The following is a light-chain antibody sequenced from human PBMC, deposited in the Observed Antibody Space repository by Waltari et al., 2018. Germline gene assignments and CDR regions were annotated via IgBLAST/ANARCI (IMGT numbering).Light chain of an antibody. CDR2: DAS. CDR3: LNGDT. J-gene: IGKJ5*01. Sequence: IVLSQSPVTLSLSPGDRAVLSCRASQYISNFLAWYQQRPGQAPRVLIYDASTRAPGIAARFRGSGSGADFTLTISSLEPDDVGVYYCLNGDTFGQGTRLEIK. CDR1: QYISNF. V-gene: IGKV3-11*01.